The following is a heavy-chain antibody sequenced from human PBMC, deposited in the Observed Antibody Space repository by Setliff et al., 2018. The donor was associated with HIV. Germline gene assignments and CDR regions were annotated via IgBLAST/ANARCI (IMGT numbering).Heavy chain of an antibody. V-gene: IGHV4-38-2*02. CDR2: IYSTGRT. CDR3: ARDRSMSFSNYPSFPYFDF. D-gene: IGHD1-7*01. J-gene: IGHJ4*02. CDR1: GYSITNGNH. Sequence: PSETLSLTCRVFGYSITNGNHWGWIRQSPGKGLEWIGSIYSTGRTYYNPSHKSRLTLSVDAAKNRFSLRLTSVPAADTAVYYCARDRSMSFSNYPSFPYFDFWGQGALVTVSS.